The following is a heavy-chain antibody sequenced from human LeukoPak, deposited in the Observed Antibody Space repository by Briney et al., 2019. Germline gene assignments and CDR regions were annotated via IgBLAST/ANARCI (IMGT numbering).Heavy chain of an antibody. CDR3: ARQKRVEYNSSPLRFFDY. D-gene: IGHD6-6*01. V-gene: IGHV4-39*01. Sequence: PSDTRSLTCTGSGGSISCGSYYSGWTRPPPGNVLVRLRRFYCTGSTYYNPSLNSRVTISVDTSKNQFSLKLSSVTAADTAVFYCARQKRVEYNSSPLRFFDYWGQGTLVTVSS. CDR2: FYCTGST. J-gene: IGHJ4*02. CDR1: GGSISCGSYY.